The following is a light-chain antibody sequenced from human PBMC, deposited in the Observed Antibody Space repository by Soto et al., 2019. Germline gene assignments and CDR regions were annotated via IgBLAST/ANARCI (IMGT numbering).Light chain of an antibody. CDR3: QKYNSVPFA. Sequence: DIQMTQSPSSLSASVGDRVTITCRASQGISNSLAWYQQRPGKVPKLLIYTASTLQSGVPSRFSGSGSGTEFTLTISNLQPEDVATYYCQKYNSVPFAFGPGTKVDIK. V-gene: IGKV1-27*01. CDR1: QGISNS. J-gene: IGKJ3*01. CDR2: TAS.